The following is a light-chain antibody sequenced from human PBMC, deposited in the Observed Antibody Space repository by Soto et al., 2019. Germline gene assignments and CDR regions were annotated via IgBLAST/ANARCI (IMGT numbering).Light chain of an antibody. V-gene: IGLV2-14*03. J-gene: IGLJ1*01. CDR1: SSDVGGYNY. CDR3: TSYTSSTFFV. CDR2: DVS. Sequence: QSALTQPASVSESPGQSITISCTGTSSDVGGYNYVSWYQQHPGKAPNLMIYDVSNRPSGVSNRFSGSKSGNTASLTISGLQTEDDADYYSTSYTSSTFFVFGTGTKLTVL.